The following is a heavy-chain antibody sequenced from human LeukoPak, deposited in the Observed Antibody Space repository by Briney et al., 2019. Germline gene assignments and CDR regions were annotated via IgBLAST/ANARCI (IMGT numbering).Heavy chain of an antibody. D-gene: IGHD3-3*01. V-gene: IGHV4-34*01. J-gene: IGHJ4*02. Sequence: SETLSLTCAVYGGSFSGYYWSWIRQPPGKGLEWIGEINHSGSTNYNPSLKSRVTISVDTSKNQFSLKLSSVTAADTAVYYCAREYNFWSSYYRDTYYFDYWGQGTLVTVSS. CDR1: GGSFSGYY. CDR2: INHSGST. CDR3: AREYNFWSSYYRDTYYFDY.